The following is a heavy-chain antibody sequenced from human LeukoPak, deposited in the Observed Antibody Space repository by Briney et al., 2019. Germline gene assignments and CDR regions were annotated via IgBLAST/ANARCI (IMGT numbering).Heavy chain of an antibody. CDR2: IYDSGST. CDR3: AKGGSTNFYYGDV. V-gene: IGHV4-59*01. CDR1: GGSMTNLY. J-gene: IGHJ6*02. Sequence: PSETLSLTCSVSGGSMTNLYWTWIRQPPGKGLEWIGDIYDSGSTRYNTSLESRVTISVDTSKNQFSLKLSSVTAADTAVYYCAKGGSTNFYYGDVWGPGTTVTVSS. D-gene: IGHD2/OR15-2a*01.